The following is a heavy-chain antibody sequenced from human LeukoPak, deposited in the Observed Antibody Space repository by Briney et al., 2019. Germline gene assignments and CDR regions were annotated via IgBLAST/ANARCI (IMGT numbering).Heavy chain of an antibody. CDR1: GFTFDDYA. Sequence: PGGSLRLSCAASGFTFDDYAMHWVRQAPGKGLEWVSGISWNSGSIGYADSVKGRFTISRDNAKNSLYLQMNSLRAEDTAVYYCARGRGYDFWSGYYGTDFDYWGQGTLVTVSS. CDR3: ARGRGYDFWSGYYGTDFDY. J-gene: IGHJ4*02. CDR2: ISWNSGSI. V-gene: IGHV3-9*01. D-gene: IGHD3-3*01.